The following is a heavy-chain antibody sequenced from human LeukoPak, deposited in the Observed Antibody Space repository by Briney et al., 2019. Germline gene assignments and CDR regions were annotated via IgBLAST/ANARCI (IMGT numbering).Heavy chain of an antibody. CDR1: GGAFSSYA. Sequence: SVKVSCKASGGAFSSYAISWVRQAPGQGLEWMGRIIPILGIANYAQKFQGRVTITADKSTSTAYMELSSLRSEDTAVYYCAREPGYCSSTSCHYYYYYYGMDVWGQGTTVTVSS. CDR2: IIPILGIA. CDR3: AREPGYCSSTSCHYYYYYYGMDV. V-gene: IGHV1-69*04. J-gene: IGHJ6*02. D-gene: IGHD2-2*01.